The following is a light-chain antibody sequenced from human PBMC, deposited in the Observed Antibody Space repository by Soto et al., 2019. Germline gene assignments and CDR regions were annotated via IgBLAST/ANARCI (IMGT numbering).Light chain of an antibody. V-gene: IGLV1-40*01. CDR3: ATWDDSLNGWV. J-gene: IGLJ3*02. CDR2: SNN. CDR1: SSNIGARYD. Sequence: QSVLTQPPSVSGAPGQRVTISCTGSSSNIGARYDVHWYQQLPGTAPKLLIYSNNQRPSGVPDRFSGSKSGTSASLAISGLQSEDDADYYCATWDDSLNGWVFGGGTKLTVL.